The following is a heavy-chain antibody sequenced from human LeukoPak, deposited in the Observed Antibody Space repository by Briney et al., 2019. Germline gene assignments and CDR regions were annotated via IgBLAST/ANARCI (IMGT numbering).Heavy chain of an antibody. Sequence: SVKVSSKASGGTFSSYAISWVRQAPGQGLEWMGRIIPILGIGNYAQKFQGRVTITADKSTSTAYMELSSLRSEDTAVYYCAVTMRVVGAAFDIWGQGTMVTVSS. V-gene: IGHV1-69*04. CDR2: IIPILGIG. CDR3: AVTMRVVGAAFDI. CDR1: GGTFSSYA. J-gene: IGHJ3*02. D-gene: IGHD3-22*01.